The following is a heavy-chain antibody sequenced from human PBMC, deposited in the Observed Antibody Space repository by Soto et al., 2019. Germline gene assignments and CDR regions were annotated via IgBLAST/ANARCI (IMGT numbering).Heavy chain of an antibody. CDR2: IKQDGSEK. Sequence: EVQLVESGGGLVQPGGSLRLSCAASGFTISSYWMSWVRQAPGKGPEWAANIKQDGSEKYYVDSVKGRFTIARDNAKNSLFLQMNSLSAEDTAVYYCARPIIVAGGTQGFDIWGQGTMVTVSS. CDR1: GFTISSYW. J-gene: IGHJ3*02. V-gene: IGHV3-7*01. CDR3: ARPIIVAGGTQGFDI. D-gene: IGHD6-13*01.